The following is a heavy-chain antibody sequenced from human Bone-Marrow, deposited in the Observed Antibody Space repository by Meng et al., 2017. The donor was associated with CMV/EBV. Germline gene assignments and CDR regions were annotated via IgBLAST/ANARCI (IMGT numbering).Heavy chain of an antibody. Sequence: GESLKISCAASGFTFSSYAMSWVRQAPGKGLEWVSAISGSGGSTYYADSVKGRFTISRDNSKNTLYLQMNSLRAEDTAVYYCAKDGSIVVVPAAPGENFDYWGQGTLVTVSS. J-gene: IGHJ4*02. CDR3: AKDGSIVVVPAAPGENFDY. D-gene: IGHD2-2*01. CDR2: ISGSGGST. V-gene: IGHV3-23*01. CDR1: GFTFSSYA.